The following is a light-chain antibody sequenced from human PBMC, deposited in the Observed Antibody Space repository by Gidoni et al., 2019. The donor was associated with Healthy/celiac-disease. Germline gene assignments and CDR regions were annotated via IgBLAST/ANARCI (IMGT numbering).Light chain of an antibody. CDR3: AAWDDSLSGPWV. CDR2: RNN. V-gene: IGLV1-47*01. CDR1: SSHIGSNY. Sequence: QSVLTQPPSASGTPGQRVTSSCSGSSSHIGSNYVYWYQKLPGTAPKLLIYRNNQRPSGVPDRFSGSKSGTSASLAISGLRSEDEADYYCAAWDDSLSGPWVFGGGTKLTVL. J-gene: IGLJ3*02.